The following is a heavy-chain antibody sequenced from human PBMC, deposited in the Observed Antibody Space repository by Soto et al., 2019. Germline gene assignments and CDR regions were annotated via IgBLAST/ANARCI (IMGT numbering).Heavy chain of an antibody. D-gene: IGHD3-3*01. Sequence: SETLSLTCTVSGGSISSYYWSWIRQPPGKGLEWVGYIYYSGSTNYNPSLNSRVTISIDTSKNQFSLKLSSVTAADTAVYYCARGLRFLDLGYYYYYMDVWGKGTTVTVSS. CDR2: IYYSGST. J-gene: IGHJ6*03. V-gene: IGHV4-59*01. CDR1: GGSISSYY. CDR3: ARGLRFLDLGYYYYYMDV.